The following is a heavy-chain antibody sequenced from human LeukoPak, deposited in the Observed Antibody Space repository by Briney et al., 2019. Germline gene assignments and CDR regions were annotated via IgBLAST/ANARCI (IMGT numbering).Heavy chain of an antibody. V-gene: IGHV3-30-3*01. D-gene: IGHD4-17*01. CDR3: ARDRYGDYGDFDY. CDR1: GFTFSSYA. CDR2: ISYDGSNK. Sequence: PGGPLRLSCAASGFTFSSYAMHWVRQAPGEGLEWVAVISYDGSNKYYADSVKGRFTISRDNSKNTLYLQMNSLRAEDTAVYYCARDRYGDYGDFDYWGQGTLVTVSS. J-gene: IGHJ4*02.